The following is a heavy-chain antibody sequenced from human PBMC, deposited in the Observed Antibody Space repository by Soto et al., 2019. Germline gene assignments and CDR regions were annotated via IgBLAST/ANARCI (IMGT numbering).Heavy chain of an antibody. V-gene: IGHV4-4*02. D-gene: IGHD3-10*01. CDR1: GGSISSNDW. Sequence: SETLSLTCAVSGGSISSNDWWTWVRQPPGKRLEWIVETLHSGSTNYNPSLKSRVTTSVDKSKNQFSLKLSSVTAADTAVYYCARQGFGPLHGLVDVWGQGTTVTVS. CDR3: ARQGFGPLHGLVDV. J-gene: IGHJ6*02. CDR2: TLHSGST.